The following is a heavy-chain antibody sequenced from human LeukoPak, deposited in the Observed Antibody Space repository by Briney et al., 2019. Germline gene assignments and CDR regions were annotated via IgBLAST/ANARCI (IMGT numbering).Heavy chain of an antibody. Sequence: GASVKVSCKASAYSFTNFGINWVRQAPGQGLEWMGWISPNSGNTNYAQNLQGRVTMTTDTSTSTAYMELRSLTSDDTAFYYCARDYTYWGQGTLVTVSS. CDR1: AYSFTNFG. D-gene: IGHD3-16*01. CDR3: ARDYTY. CDR2: ISPNSGNT. J-gene: IGHJ4*02. V-gene: IGHV1-18*01.